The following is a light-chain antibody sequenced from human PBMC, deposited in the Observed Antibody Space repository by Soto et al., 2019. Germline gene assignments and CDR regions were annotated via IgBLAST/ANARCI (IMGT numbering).Light chain of an antibody. CDR1: QSIDSW. Sequence: DIQMTQSPSTLSASVGDRVTIAGRASQSIDSWLAWYQQKPGKAPKFLIYDASDLESGVPSRFSGSGSGTEFTLTISSLQPDDFATYYCQQYRGKPFTFGQGTKVEIK. J-gene: IGKJ2*01. CDR3: QQYRGKPFT. CDR2: DAS. V-gene: IGKV1-5*01.